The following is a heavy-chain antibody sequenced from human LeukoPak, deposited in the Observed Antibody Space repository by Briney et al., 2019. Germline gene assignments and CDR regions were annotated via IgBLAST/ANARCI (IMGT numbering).Heavy chain of an antibody. J-gene: IGHJ5*02. V-gene: IGHV3-7*03. Sequence: QPGGSLDFSWAAAGSTFTNHWRCGARPPPGGGLEWVANIKEDGSEKYYVDSVKGRFTVSRDNVKNSLFLQMNSLRVDDTAVYYCAKSGSSVFWSWGQGTLVTVSS. CDR1: GSTFTNHW. D-gene: IGHD3-3*02. CDR3: AKSGSSVFWS. CDR2: IKEDGSEK.